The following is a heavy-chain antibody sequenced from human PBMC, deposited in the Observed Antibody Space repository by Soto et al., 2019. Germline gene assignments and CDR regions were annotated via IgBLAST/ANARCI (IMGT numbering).Heavy chain of an antibody. CDR2: ISWDGEK. D-gene: IGHD3-9*01. CDR1: GFSLNTRGVG. V-gene: IGHV2-5*02. J-gene: IGHJ4*02. Sequence: QITLKESGPTLVKPTQTLTLTCTFSGFSLNTRGVGVGWIRQPPGKALEWLALISWDGEKRYSPSLKSRLTIPKDTSENQVVLTMTNMDPVDTATYYSAHRRGDLLTDHYYFDYWGQGTLVTVSS. CDR3: AHRRGDLLTDHYYFDY.